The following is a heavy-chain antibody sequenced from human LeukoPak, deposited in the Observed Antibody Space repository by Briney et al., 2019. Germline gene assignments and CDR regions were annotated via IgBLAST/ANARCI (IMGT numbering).Heavy chain of an antibody. J-gene: IGHJ4*02. CDR3: ARDSGHYDILYYFDY. Sequence: GGSLRLSCAASGFTFSSYGMHWVRQAPGEGLEWVAVIWYDGSNKYYADSVKGRFTISRDNSKNTLYLQMNSLRAEDTAVYYCARDSGHYDILYYFDYWGQGILVTVSS. CDR2: IWYDGSNK. V-gene: IGHV3-33*01. D-gene: IGHD3-9*01. CDR1: GFTFSSYG.